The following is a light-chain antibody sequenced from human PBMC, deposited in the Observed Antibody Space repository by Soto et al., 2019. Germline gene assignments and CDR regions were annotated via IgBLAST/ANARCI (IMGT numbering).Light chain of an antibody. CDR2: AAS. J-gene: IGKJ1*01. CDR1: QSVTSSY. Sequence: EIVFTQSPGTLSLSPGERATLSCRASQSVTSSYLAWYQQKPGQAPRILIFAASSRETGIPDKFSGSRAGTDFTRTISRLEPEDFAVDYCQQYGSSTQTFGQGTKVDIK. CDR3: QQYGSSTQT. V-gene: IGKV3-20*01.